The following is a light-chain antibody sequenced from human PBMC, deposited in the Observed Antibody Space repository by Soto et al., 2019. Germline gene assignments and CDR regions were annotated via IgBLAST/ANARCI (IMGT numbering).Light chain of an antibody. J-gene: IGLJ1*01. CDR3: QSYDSSLSGSYV. V-gene: IGLV1-40*01. CDR1: SSNIGAGYD. CDR2: GNS. Sequence: QSVLTQPPSVSGAPGQRVTISCTGSSSNIGAGYDVHWYQQLPGTAPELLILGNSNRPSGVPDRFSGSKSGTSASLAITGLQAEDEADYYCQSYDSSLSGSYVFGTGTKVTVL.